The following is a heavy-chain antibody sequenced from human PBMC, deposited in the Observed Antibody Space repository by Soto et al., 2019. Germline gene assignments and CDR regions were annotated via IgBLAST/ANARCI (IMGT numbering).Heavy chain of an antibody. Sequence: QVQLVESGGGVVQPGRSLRLSCAASGFTFSSYGMHWVRQAPGKGLEWVAVIWYDGSNKYYADSVKGRFTISRDNSKNTLYLQMNGLRAEDTAVYYCARDLGYSSGWYTVRLYYGMDVWGQGTTVTVSS. CDR3: ARDLGYSSGWYTVRLYYGMDV. CDR2: IWYDGSNK. J-gene: IGHJ6*02. D-gene: IGHD6-19*01. CDR1: GFTFSSYG. V-gene: IGHV3-33*01.